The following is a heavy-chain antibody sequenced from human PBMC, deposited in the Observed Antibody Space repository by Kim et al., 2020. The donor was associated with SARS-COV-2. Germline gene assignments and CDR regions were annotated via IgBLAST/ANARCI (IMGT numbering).Heavy chain of an antibody. CDR1: GFTFSSYT. J-gene: IGHJ4*02. CDR2: ASSDGSKT. Sequence: GGSLRLSCAASGFTFSSYTMHWDRQAPGKGLEWVTVASSDGSKTFYVDSVKGRFTISRDNSKNTLYLEMNSLRAEDTAIYYCAKDSKGWAIDYWGQGTLVSVSP. V-gene: IGHV3-33*06. CDR3: AKDSKGWAIDY.